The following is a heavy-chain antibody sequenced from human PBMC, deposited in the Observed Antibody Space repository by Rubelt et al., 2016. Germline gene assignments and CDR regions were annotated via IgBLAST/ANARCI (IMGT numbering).Heavy chain of an antibody. Sequence: QVQLVQSGAEVKKPGASVKVSCKASGYTFTSYGISWVRQAPGQGLEWMGWISAYNGNTNYAQKRQGRVTITTDTSTSTAYMELRRLRSDDTAVYYCARDRTWLVPGLDAFDIWGQGTMVTVSS. CDR2: ISAYNGNT. CDR3: ARDRTWLVPGLDAFDI. V-gene: IGHV1-18*01. D-gene: IGHD6-19*01. CDR1: GYTFTSYG. J-gene: IGHJ3*02.